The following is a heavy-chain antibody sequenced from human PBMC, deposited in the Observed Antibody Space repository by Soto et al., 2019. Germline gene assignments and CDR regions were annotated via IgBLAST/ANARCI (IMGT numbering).Heavy chain of an antibody. D-gene: IGHD2-8*02. J-gene: IGHJ4*02. Sequence: QVQLVQSGAEVKKPGASVKVSCKASGYTFINYYIHCVRQATGHGLEWMAIINPTGGSTNYAQKYQGRLTLTTDTSTTTVYMELSSLTSEDTAIKYCARHLATGDVWGQGTLVTVSS. CDR1: GYTFINYY. V-gene: IGHV1-46*01. CDR2: INPTGGST. CDR3: ARHLATGDV.